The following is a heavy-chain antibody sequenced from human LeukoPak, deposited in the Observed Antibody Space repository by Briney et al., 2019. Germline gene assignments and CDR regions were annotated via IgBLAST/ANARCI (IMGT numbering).Heavy chain of an antibody. V-gene: IGHV3-30*09. Sequence: PGGSLRLSCAASGFTFSSYAMHWVRQAPGKGLEWVAVISYDGSNKYYADSVKGRFAISRDNSKNTLYLQMNSLRAEDTAVYYCARDFAAAGFDYWGQGTLVTVSS. D-gene: IGHD6-13*01. CDR1: GFTFSSYA. J-gene: IGHJ4*02. CDR2: ISYDGSNK. CDR3: ARDFAAAGFDY.